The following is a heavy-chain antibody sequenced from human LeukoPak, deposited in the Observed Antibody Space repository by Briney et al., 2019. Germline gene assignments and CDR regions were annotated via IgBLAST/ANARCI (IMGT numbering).Heavy chain of an antibody. CDR2: IYHSGST. V-gene: IGHV4-59*01. Sequence: PSETLSLTCTVSGGSINSYYWSWIRQPPGKGLEWIGYIYHSGSTNYNPSLKSRVTISVDTSKNQFSLRLSSVTAADTAVYYCARVTGYMTEDYFDYWGQGTLITVSS. D-gene: IGHD6-13*01. CDR1: GGSINSYY. J-gene: IGHJ4*02. CDR3: ARVTGYMTEDYFDY.